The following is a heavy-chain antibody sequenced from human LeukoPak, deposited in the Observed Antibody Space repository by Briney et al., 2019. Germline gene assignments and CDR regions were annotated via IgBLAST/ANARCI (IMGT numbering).Heavy chain of an antibody. V-gene: IGHV3-30-3*01. CDR3: AKDHYYDSSGYLSY. CDR2: ISYDGSNK. J-gene: IGHJ4*02. CDR1: GFTFSSYA. Sequence: GGSLRLSCAASGFTFSSYAMHWVRQAPGKGLEWVAIISYDGSNKYYADSVKGRFTISRDNAKNSLNLQMNSLRAEDTALYYCAKDHYYDSSGYLSYWGQGTLVTVSS. D-gene: IGHD3-22*01.